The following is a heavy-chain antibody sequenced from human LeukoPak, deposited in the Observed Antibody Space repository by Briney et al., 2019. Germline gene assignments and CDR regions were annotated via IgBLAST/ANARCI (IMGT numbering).Heavy chain of an antibody. V-gene: IGHV3-30*02. CDR2: IWYDGSNK. CDR3: AKLSGIAAAGSDY. CDR1: GFTFSSYG. D-gene: IGHD6-13*01. J-gene: IGHJ4*02. Sequence: GGSLRLSCAASGFTFSSYGMHWVRQAPGKGLEWVAFIWYDGSNKYYADSVKGRFTISRDNSKNTLYLQMNSLRAEDTAVYYCAKLSGIAAAGSDYWGQGTLVTVSS.